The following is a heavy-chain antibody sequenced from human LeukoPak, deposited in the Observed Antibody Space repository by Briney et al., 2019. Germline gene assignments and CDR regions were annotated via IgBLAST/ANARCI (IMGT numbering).Heavy chain of an antibody. V-gene: IGHV1-8*01. J-gene: IGHJ5*02. CDR1: GYTFTSYD. D-gene: IGHD2-2*02. CDR2: MNPNSGNT. CDR3: ARGRYCSSTSWYRDYNWFDP. Sequence: ASVKVSCKASGYTFTSYDINWVPQATGQGLEWMGWMNPNSGNTGYAQKFQGRVTMTRNTSISTAYMELSSLRSEDTAVYYCARGRYCSSTSWYRDYNWFDPWGQGTLVTVSS.